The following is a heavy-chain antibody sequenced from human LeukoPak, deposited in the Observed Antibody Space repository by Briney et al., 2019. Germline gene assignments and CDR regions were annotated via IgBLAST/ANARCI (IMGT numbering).Heavy chain of an antibody. CDR2: IYYSGST. CDR1: GGSISSSSYY. J-gene: IGHJ4*02. V-gene: IGHV4-39*07. D-gene: IGHD3-16*01. CDR3: ARDRFGGGDY. Sequence: SETLSLTCTVSGGSISSSSYYWGWIRQPPGKGLEWIGSIYYSGSTYYNPSLKSRVTISVDTSKNQFSLKLSSVTAADTAGYYCARDRFGGGDYWGQGTLVTVSS.